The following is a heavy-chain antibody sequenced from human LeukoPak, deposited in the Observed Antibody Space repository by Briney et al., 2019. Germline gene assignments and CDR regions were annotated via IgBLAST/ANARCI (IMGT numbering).Heavy chain of an antibody. CDR1: GFTFTNNA. Sequence: GGSLRLSCAMSGFTFTNNAMTWVRQAPGKGLEWVSAISGSGGSTYYADSVKGRFTISRDNSKNTLYLQMNSLRAEDTAVYYCAKDTFSGYSSSWYPYYFDYWGQGTLVTVSS. V-gene: IGHV3-23*01. CDR2: ISGSGGST. D-gene: IGHD6-13*01. J-gene: IGHJ4*02. CDR3: AKDTFSGYSSSWYPYYFDY.